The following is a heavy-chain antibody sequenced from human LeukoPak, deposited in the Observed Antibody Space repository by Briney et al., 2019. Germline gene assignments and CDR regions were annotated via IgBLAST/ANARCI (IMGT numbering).Heavy chain of an antibody. Sequence: GESLKISCKGSGYSLTSYWIGWVRQMPGKGLEWMGIIYPGDSDTRYSPSFQGQVTISADTSINTAYLQWSSLKASDTAMYYCGLNYYGSGGRDGFDIWGQGTMVTVSS. CDR3: GLNYYGSGGRDGFDI. J-gene: IGHJ3*02. D-gene: IGHD3-10*01. V-gene: IGHV5-51*01. CDR2: IYPGDSDT. CDR1: GYSLTSYW.